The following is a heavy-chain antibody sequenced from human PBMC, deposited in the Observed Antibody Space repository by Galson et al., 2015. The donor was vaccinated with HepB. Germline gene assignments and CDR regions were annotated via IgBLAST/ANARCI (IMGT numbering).Heavy chain of an antibody. D-gene: IGHD3-3*01. CDR2: IYYSGST. J-gene: IGHJ4*02. CDR3: ARGPHMFTDDFWSGYADYAYD. V-gene: IGHV4-39*07. CDR1: GGSISSNYY. Sequence: SETLSLTCTVSGGSISSNYYWGWIRQPPGKGLEWIGSIYYSGSTYYNPSLKSRVTISVDTSKNQFSLKLSSVTAADTAVYYCARGPHMFTDDFWSGYADYAYDWGQGTLVTVSS.